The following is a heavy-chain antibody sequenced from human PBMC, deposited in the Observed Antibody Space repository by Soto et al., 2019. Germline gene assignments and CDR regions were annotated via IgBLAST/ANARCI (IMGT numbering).Heavy chain of an antibody. CDR1: GYTFTGYY. Sequence: ASVKVSCKASGYTFTGYYMHWVRQAPGQGLGWMGWINPNSGGTNYAQKFQGRVTMTRDTSISTAYMELSRLRSDDTAVYYCASTSGEYYDFWSGYYHWGQGTLVTVSS. CDR2: INPNSGGT. J-gene: IGHJ5*02. D-gene: IGHD3-3*01. V-gene: IGHV1-2*02. CDR3: ASTSGEYYDFWSGYYH.